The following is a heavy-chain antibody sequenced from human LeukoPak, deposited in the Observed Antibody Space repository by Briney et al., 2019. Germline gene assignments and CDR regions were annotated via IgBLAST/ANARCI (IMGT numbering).Heavy chain of an antibody. CDR3: AAEYYGSYNY. V-gene: IGHV3-15*01. Sequence: PGGSLRLSCAASGFPFSDAWMSWVPQAPGKGLEWVGHIKSQTDGGTTDYAAPVKDRFTISRDDSKNTLYLQMNSLKAEDTAVYFCAAEYYGSYNYWGQGTLVTVSA. CDR1: GFPFSDAW. CDR2: IKSQTDGGTT. D-gene: IGHD1-26*01. J-gene: IGHJ4*02.